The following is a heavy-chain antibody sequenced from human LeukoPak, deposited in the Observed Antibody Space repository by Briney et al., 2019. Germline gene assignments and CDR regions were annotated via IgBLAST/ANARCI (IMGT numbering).Heavy chain of an antibody. V-gene: IGHV4-34*01. CDR2: IYHSGST. CDR3: ARGGDYGDYVFHY. Sequence: PSETLSLTCAVYGGSFSDYYWTWIRQPPGEGLEWIGEIYHSGSTNYNPSLKSRVTISVDTSKNQFSLKLYSVTAADTAVYYCARGGDYGDYVFHYWGQGTLVTVSS. CDR1: GGSFSDYY. J-gene: IGHJ4*02. D-gene: IGHD4-17*01.